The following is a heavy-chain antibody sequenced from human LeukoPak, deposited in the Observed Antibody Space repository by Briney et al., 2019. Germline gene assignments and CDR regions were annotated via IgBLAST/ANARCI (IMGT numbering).Heavy chain of an antibody. CDR2: IYYSGST. CDR1: GGSISSYY. J-gene: IGHJ4*02. Sequence: SETLSLTCTVSGGSISSYYWSWIRQPPGKGLEWIGYIYYSGSTNYNPSLKSRVTISVDTSKNQFSLKLSSVTAPDTAVYYCARSYYYGSGTYFDYWGQGTLVTVSS. V-gene: IGHV4-59*01. D-gene: IGHD3-10*01. CDR3: ARSYYYGSGTYFDY.